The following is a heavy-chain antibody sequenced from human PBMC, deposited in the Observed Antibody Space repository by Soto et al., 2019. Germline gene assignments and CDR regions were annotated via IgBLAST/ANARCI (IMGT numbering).Heavy chain of an antibody. CDR1: GYTFTSYG. Sequence: ASVKVSCKASGYTFTSYGISWVRQASGQGLEWMGWISAYNGNTNYAQKLQGRVTMTTDTSTSTAYMELRSLRSDDTAVYYCARDRYSGSYPYYFDYWGQGTLVTVSS. J-gene: IGHJ4*02. D-gene: IGHD1-26*01. CDR3: ARDRYSGSYPYYFDY. CDR2: ISAYNGNT. V-gene: IGHV1-18*01.